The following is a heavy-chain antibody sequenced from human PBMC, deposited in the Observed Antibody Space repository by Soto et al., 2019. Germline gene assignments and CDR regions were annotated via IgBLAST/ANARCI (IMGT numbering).Heavy chain of an antibody. Sequence: QVQLVQSGAEVKRPGASVKVSCKASGYTFSSHDIIWVRQPAGQGLEWMGWMNPLKGLSKTTYLPNVLGGVVMTRDTFLSTAYLAVSGLSSDDTAVYVCASGATADYDVWANPRGDWLDLWGQGTLLTVSS. V-gene: IGHV1-8*01. CDR3: ASGATADYDVWANPRGDWLDL. J-gene: IGHJ5*02. D-gene: IGHD3-16*01. CDR1: GYTFSSHD. CDR2: MNPLKGLSKT.